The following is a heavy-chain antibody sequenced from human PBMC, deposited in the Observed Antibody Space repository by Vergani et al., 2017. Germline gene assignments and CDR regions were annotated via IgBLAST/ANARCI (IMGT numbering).Heavy chain of an antibody. CDR1: GYSFTSYW. J-gene: IGHJ2*01. D-gene: IGHD7-27*01. CDR2: IYPGDSDT. Sequence: EVQLVQSGAEVKKPGESLKISCKGSGYSFTSYWIGWVRQMPGKGLEWMGIIYPGDSDTRYSPFFQGQVTISADKSISTAYLQWSSLKASDTAMYYCARDPGVPGRHWYFDLWGRGTLVTVSS. CDR3: ARDPGVPGRHWYFDL. V-gene: IGHV5-51*01.